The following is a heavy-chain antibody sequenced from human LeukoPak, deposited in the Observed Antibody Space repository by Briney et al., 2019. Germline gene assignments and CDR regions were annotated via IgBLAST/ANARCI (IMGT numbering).Heavy chain of an antibody. CDR1: GITFSSHA. V-gene: IGHV3-23*01. Sequence: GGSLRLSCAPSGITFSSHAMSWVRQAPGEGLEWVSLILVRGGHTYYGDSFKGRFTISRDTSKSTLYLQINSLKVEDTEVYYCAKGGMPKVREGYNYFYLYMEVWGRGTTVTVSS. CDR3: AKGGMPKVREGYNYFYLYMEV. J-gene: IGHJ6*02. D-gene: IGHD5-24*01. CDR2: ILVRGGHT.